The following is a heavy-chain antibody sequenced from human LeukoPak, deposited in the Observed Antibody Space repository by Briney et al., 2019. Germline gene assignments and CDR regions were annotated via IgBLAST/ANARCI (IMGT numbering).Heavy chain of an antibody. CDR2: ISSRSSYI. CDR1: GFTFSSYS. J-gene: IGHJ4*02. D-gene: IGHD3-22*01. Sequence: GGSLRLSCAASGFTFSSYSMNWVRQAPGKGLEWVSSISSRSSYIYYADSVKGRFTISRDNAKNSLYLQMNSLRAEDTAVYYCARDDKIVVVINFDYWGQGTLVTVSS. V-gene: IGHV3-21*01. CDR3: ARDDKIVVVINFDY.